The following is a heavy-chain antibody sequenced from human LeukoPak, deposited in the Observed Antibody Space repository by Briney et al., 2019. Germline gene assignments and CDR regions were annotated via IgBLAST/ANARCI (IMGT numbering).Heavy chain of an antibody. Sequence: PGGSLRLSCAASGFTFDDYAMHWVRQAPGKGLQWVAGINWNSGRVDYEDSVKGRFTISRDNAQNSLYLQMNSLRVEDTAFYCSKGAGYEQESRLEYWGQGALVTVSS. CDR3: SKGAGYEQESRLEY. CDR2: INWNSGRV. V-gene: IGHV3-9*01. J-gene: IGHJ4*02. D-gene: IGHD5-12*01. CDR1: GFTFDDYA.